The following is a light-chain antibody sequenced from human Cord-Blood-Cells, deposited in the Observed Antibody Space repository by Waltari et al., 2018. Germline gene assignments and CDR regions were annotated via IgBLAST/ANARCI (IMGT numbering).Light chain of an antibody. Sequence: QSALPQPASVSGSPGQSITISCTGTSSDVGGYNYVSWYQQHPGKATKLMIYDVSNRPPVVSKRVSGSKSGNTASLTISGLQAEDEADYYCSSYTSSSTLVFGGGTKLTVL. CDR2: DVS. V-gene: IGLV2-14*03. J-gene: IGLJ3*02. CDR3: SSYTSSSTLV. CDR1: SSDVGGYNY.